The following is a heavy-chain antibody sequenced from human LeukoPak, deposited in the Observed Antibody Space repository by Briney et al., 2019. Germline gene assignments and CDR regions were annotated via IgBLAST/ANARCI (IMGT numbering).Heavy chain of an antibody. Sequence: SETLSLTCTVSGGSISNGGYYWGWIRQPPGKGLEWIVSIYYNGNTYYNPSLKSRVSISVDTSKNKFSLKLSSVTAADTAVYYCARRDNWNARGAFDIWGQGTMVTVSS. D-gene: IGHD1-20*01. CDR3: ARRDNWNARGAFDI. J-gene: IGHJ3*02. CDR2: IYYNGNT. V-gene: IGHV4-39*01. CDR1: GGSISNGGYY.